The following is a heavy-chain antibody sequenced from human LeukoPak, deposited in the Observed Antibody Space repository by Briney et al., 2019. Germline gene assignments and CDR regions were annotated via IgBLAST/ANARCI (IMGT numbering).Heavy chain of an antibody. J-gene: IGHJ3*02. CDR3: AGGLGDYYYDSSGDDAFDI. V-gene: IGHV4-4*07. CDR2: IYTSGST. CDR1: GGSISSYY. Sequence: SETLSLTCTVSGGSISSYYWSWIRQPAGKGLEWIGRIYTSGSTNYNPSLKSRVTISVDKSKNQFSLKLSSVTAADTAVYYCAGGLGDYYYDSSGDDAFDIWGQGTMVTVSS. D-gene: IGHD3-22*01.